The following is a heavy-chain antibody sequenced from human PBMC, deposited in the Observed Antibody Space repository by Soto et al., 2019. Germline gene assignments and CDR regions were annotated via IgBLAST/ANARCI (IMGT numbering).Heavy chain of an antibody. D-gene: IGHD3-22*01. CDR3: ARDFTYYYDSSPLGY. CDR2: INPSGGST. Sequence: ASVKVSCKASGYTFTSYYMHWVRQAPGQGLEWKGKINPSGGSTSYAQKFQGRVTMTRDTSTSTVYMELSSLRSEDTAVYYCARDFTYYYDSSPLGYWGQGTLVTVSS. CDR1: GYTFTSYY. V-gene: IGHV1-46*01. J-gene: IGHJ4*02.